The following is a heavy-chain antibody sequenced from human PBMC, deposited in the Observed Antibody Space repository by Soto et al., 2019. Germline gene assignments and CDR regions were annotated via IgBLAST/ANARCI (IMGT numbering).Heavy chain of an antibody. CDR1: GFTFSSYA. CDR3: VYYCKDIVVVPAARTNPDY. V-gene: IGHV3-23*01. CDR2: ISGSGGST. Sequence: PGGSLRLSCAASGFTFSSYAMSWVRQAPGKGLEWVSAISGSGGSTYYADSVKGRFTISRDNSKNTLYLQMNSLRAEDTAVYYCVYYCKDIVVVPAARTNPDYWGQGTLVTVSS. D-gene: IGHD2-2*01. J-gene: IGHJ4*02.